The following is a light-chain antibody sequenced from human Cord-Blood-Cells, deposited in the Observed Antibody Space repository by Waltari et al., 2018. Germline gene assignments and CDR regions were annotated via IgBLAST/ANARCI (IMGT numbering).Light chain of an antibody. CDR3: SSYTSSSTPYV. J-gene: IGLJ1*01. Sequence: HSALTHPASVSGSPRQSHPILCTGTSSDVGGHYYVSWYQQQPGKAPKLMIYDVSNRPSGVSNRFSGSKSGNTASLTISGLQAEDEADYYCSSYTSSSTPYVFGTGTKVTVL. CDR1: SSDVGGHYY. V-gene: IGLV2-14*01. CDR2: DVS.